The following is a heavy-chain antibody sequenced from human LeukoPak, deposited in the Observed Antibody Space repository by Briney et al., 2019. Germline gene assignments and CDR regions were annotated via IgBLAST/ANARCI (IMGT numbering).Heavy chain of an antibody. V-gene: IGHV3-23*01. CDR1: GFTFSNYA. CDR3: VKSREASIWYSLGDY. D-gene: IGHD2-21*02. Sequence: GGSLRLSCAASGFTFSNYAMTWVRQAPGKGLEWVSSISNTGERTYYADSVKGRFTILRDNFKNTVFLEMNTLRADDTALYHCVKSREASIWYSLGDYWGQGSLVTVS. J-gene: IGHJ4*02. CDR2: ISNTGERT.